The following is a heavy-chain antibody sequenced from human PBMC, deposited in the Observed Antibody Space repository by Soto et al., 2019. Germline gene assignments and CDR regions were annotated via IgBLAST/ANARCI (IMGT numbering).Heavy chain of an antibody. CDR2: ISAYNANA. Sequence: QIPLLQSGAEVKKPGASVKVTCKASGYTFRNFGISWVRQPPGQGLEWMGWISAYNANANYAQKFQGRLTMTADTSTSTAYMELRSLRSDDTAVYYCARENSYFDYWGQGTLVTVSS. V-gene: IGHV1-18*01. J-gene: IGHJ4*02. CDR3: ARENSYFDY. CDR1: GYTFRNFG.